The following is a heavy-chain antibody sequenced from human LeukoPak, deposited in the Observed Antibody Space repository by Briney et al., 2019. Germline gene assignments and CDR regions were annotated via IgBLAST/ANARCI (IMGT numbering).Heavy chain of an antibody. J-gene: IGHJ4*02. V-gene: IGHV1-69*13. Sequence: SVKVSCKASGGTFSSYAISWVPQAPGQGLEWMGGIIPIFGTANYAQKFQGRVTITADESTSTAYMELSSLRSEDTAVYYCARDLGVYRAFDYWGQGTLVTVSS. CDR3: ARDLGVYRAFDY. CDR1: GGTFSSYA. D-gene: IGHD6-13*01. CDR2: IIPIFGTA.